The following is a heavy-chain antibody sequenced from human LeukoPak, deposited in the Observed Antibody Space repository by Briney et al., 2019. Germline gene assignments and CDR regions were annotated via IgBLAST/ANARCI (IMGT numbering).Heavy chain of an antibody. CDR3: VRGYYGSGREV. CDR2: ISDSSSTI. CDR1: GFTFTNYA. V-gene: IGHV3-48*01. Sequence: GGSLRLSCAASGFTFTNYAMSWVRQTPGKGLEWVSYISDSSSTIYYADSVKGRFTISRDNAKNSLYLQMNSLRAEDTAVYYCVRGYYGSGREVWGKGTTVTVSS. D-gene: IGHD3-10*01. J-gene: IGHJ6*04.